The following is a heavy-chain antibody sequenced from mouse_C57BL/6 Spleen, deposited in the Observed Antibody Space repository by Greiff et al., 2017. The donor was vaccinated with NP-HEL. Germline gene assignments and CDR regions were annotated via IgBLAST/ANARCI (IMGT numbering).Heavy chain of an antibody. D-gene: IGHD1-1*01. Sequence: VQLQQPGAELVRPGSSVKLSCKASGYTFTSYWMHWVKQRPIQGLEWIGNIDPSDSETHYNQKFKDKATLTVDKSSSTAYMQLSSLTSEDSAVYYCARSYYGSSYGYVDVWGTGTTVTVSS. V-gene: IGHV1-52*01. CDR2: IDPSDSET. CDR1: GYTFTSYW. J-gene: IGHJ1*03. CDR3: ARSYYGSSYGYVDV.